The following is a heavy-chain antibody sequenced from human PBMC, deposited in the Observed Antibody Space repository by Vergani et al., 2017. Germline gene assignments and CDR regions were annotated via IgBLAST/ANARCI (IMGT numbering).Heavy chain of an antibody. J-gene: IGHJ3*02. Sequence: EVQLVESGGGLVKPGGSLRLSCAASGFTFDDYAMHWVRQAPGKGLEWVSGISWNSGSIGYADSVKGRFTISRDNSKNTLYLQMNSLRAEDTAVYYCARDGAGDYVDAFDIWGQGTMVTVSS. CDR1: GFTFDDYA. D-gene: IGHD4-17*01. V-gene: IGHV3-9*01. CDR3: ARDGAGDYVDAFDI. CDR2: ISWNSGSI.